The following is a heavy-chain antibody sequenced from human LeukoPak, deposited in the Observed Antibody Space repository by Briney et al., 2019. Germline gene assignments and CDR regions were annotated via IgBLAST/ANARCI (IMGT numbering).Heavy chain of an antibody. CDR1: RFTVTSNY. CDR3: ARASQWLAFDN. D-gene: IGHD6-19*01. J-gene: IGHJ4*02. Sequence: GGSLRLSCAASRFTVTSNYMSWVRQAPGKGLGWVSVIYNGGSTSYADSVKGRFTISRDNSKNTLYLQMNSLRAEDTAVYFCARASQWLAFDNWGQGTLVTVSS. CDR2: IYNGGST. V-gene: IGHV3-66*01.